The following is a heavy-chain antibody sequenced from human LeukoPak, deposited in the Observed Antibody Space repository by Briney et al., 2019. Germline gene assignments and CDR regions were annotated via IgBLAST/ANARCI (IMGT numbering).Heavy chain of an antibody. V-gene: IGHV4-39*07. J-gene: IGHJ5*02. CDR2: IYYSGST. Sequence: PGGSLRLSCAASGFTFSSYWMSWVRQPPGKGLEWIGSIYYSGSTYYNPSLKSRVTISVDTSKNHFSLRLSSVTAADTAVYYCARDTGPLASGFNWFDPWGQGTLVTVSS. CDR1: GFTFSSYW. D-gene: IGHD4-11*01. CDR3: ARDTGPLASGFNWFDP.